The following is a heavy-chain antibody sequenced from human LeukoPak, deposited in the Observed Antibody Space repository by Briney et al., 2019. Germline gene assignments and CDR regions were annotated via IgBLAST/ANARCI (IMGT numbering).Heavy chain of an antibody. D-gene: IGHD3-10*01. Sequence: SVKVSCKASGGTFSSYAISWVRQAPGQGLEWMGGIIPIFGTANYARKFQGRVTITADESTSTAYMELSSLRSEDTAVYYCARDLDGSGTSYGMDVWGQGTTVTVSS. CDR3: ARDLDGSGTSYGMDV. CDR1: GGTFSSYA. V-gene: IGHV1-69*13. CDR2: IIPIFGTA. J-gene: IGHJ6*02.